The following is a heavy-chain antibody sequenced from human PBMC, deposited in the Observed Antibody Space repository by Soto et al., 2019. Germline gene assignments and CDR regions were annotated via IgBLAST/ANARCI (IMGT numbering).Heavy chain of an antibody. CDR2: ISATGGGT. Sequence: GGSLRLSCAASGFKFSNYAMSWVRQAPGKGLEWVSLISATGGGTYYADSVKGRFTISRDNSHNTLYLQVHSLTAEDTAVYYCAKGRRAGGNSAFYFDFWGQGAQVTVSS. CDR1: GFKFSNYA. V-gene: IGHV3-23*01. CDR3: AKGRRAGGNSAFYFDF. D-gene: IGHD3-16*01. J-gene: IGHJ4*02.